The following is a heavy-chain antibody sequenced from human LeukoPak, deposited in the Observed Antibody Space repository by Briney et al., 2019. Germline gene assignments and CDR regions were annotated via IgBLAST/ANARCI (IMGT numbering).Heavy chain of an antibody. CDR2: ISWNSGSI. D-gene: IGHD6-13*01. CDR1: GFTFDDYA. V-gene: IGHV3-9*01. Sequence: PGGSLRLSCAASGFTFDDYAMHWVRQAPGKGLEWVSGISWNSGSIGYADSVKGRFTTSRDNAKNSLYLQMNSLRAEDTALYYCVKSLSSSGAFDIWGQGTMVTVSS. CDR3: VKSLSSSGAFDI. J-gene: IGHJ3*02.